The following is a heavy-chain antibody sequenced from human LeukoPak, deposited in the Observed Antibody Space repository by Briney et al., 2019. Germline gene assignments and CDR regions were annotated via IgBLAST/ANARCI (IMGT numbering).Heavy chain of an antibody. J-gene: IGHJ6*02. V-gene: IGHV3-23*01. D-gene: IGHD2-2*01. CDR1: GFTFSSYA. CDR2: ISGSGGSI. CDR3: AREGCSSTSCYYETYYYYGMDV. Sequence: GGSLRLSCAASGFTFSSYAMSWVRQAPGKGLEWVSAISGSGGSIYYADSVKGRFTISRDNAKNSLYLQMNSLRAEDTAVYYCAREGCSSTSCYYETYYYYGMDVWGQGTTVTVSS.